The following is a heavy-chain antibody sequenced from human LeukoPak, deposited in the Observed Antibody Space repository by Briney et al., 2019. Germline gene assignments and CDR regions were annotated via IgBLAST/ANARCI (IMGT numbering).Heavy chain of an antibody. CDR2: INPNSGGT. J-gene: IGHJ4*02. D-gene: IGHD5-12*01. CDR3: ARATAVATMKAFDY. Sequence: ASVKVSCKASGYTFTGYYMHWVRQVPGQGLEWMGWINPNSGGTNYAQKFQGWVTMTRDTSISTAYMELSRLRSDDTAVYYCARATAVATMKAFDYWGQGTLVTVSS. CDR1: GYTFTGYY. V-gene: IGHV1-2*04.